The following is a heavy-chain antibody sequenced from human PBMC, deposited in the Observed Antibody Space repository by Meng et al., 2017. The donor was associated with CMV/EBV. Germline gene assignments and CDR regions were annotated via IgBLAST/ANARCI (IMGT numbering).Heavy chain of an antibody. D-gene: IGHD6-19*01. CDR2: ISYDGSNK. V-gene: IGHV3-30-3*01. CDR3: ARGGQWLARAWYFDL. CDR1: GVTFSSYA. J-gene: IGHJ2*01. Sequence: SGVTFSSYAMHWGRQDPGKGLEWVAVISYDGSNKYYADSVKGRFTISRDNSKNTLYLQMNSLRAEDTAVYYCARGGQWLARAWYFDLWGRGTLVTVSS.